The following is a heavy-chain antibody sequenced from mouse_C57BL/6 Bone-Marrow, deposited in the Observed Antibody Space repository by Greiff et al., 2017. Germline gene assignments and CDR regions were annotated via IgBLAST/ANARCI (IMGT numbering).Heavy chain of an antibody. J-gene: IGHJ3*01. CDR1: GYAFTNYL. CDR2: INPGSGGT. Sequence: QVQLKESGAELVRPGTSVKVSCKASGYAFTNYLIEWVKQRPGQGLEWIGVINPGSGGTNYNEKFKGKATLTADKSSSTAYMQLSSLTSEDSAVYFCVWDAWFAYWGQETLVTVSA. V-gene: IGHV1-54*01. D-gene: IGHD4-1*01. CDR3: VWDAWFAY.